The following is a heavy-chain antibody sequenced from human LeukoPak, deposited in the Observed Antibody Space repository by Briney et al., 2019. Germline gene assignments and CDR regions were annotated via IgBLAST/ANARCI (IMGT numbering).Heavy chain of an antibody. CDR1: GFTFSSYG. J-gene: IGHJ4*02. CDR2: IRYDGSNK. D-gene: IGHD6-13*01. CDR3: AKDFGAAATFDY. V-gene: IGHV3-30*02. Sequence: GGSPRLSCAASGFTFSSYGMHWVRQAPGKGLEWVTFIRYDGSNKYYADSVKGRFTISRDNSKNTLYLQMNSLRAEDTAVYYCAKDFGAAATFDYWGQGTLVTVSS.